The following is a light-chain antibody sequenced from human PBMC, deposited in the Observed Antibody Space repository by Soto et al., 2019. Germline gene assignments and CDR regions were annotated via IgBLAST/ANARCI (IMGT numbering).Light chain of an antibody. CDR3: SSYAGSNIYVV. J-gene: IGLJ2*01. CDR1: SSDVGGYNY. V-gene: IGLV2-8*01. CDR2: AVS. Sequence: QSALTQSPSASGSPGQSVTISCTGTSSDVGGYNYVSWYQQHPGKAPKLMIYAVSQRPSGVPGRFSGSKSGNTASLTVSGLQAEDEADYYCSSYAGSNIYVVFGGGTKLTVL.